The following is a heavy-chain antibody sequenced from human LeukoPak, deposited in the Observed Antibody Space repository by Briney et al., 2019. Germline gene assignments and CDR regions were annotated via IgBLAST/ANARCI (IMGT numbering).Heavy chain of an antibody. J-gene: IGHJ4*02. CDR2: ISATGGST. Sequence: GGSLRLSCAASGFTFSSYGITWVRQAPGKGLEWVSTISATGGSTYYADSVKGRFTVSRDNSKDTLYLQMNSLRAEDTAVYYCAKGGYSSGWRNYFDYWGQGTLVTVSS. CDR1: GFTFSSYG. CDR3: AKGGYSSGWRNYFDY. V-gene: IGHV3-23*01. D-gene: IGHD6-19*01.